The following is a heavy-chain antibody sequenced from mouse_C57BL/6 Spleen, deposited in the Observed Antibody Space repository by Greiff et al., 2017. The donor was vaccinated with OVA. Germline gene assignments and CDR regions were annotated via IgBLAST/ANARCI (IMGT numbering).Heavy chain of an antibody. Sequence: EVMLVESGGGLVQPGGSMKLSCVASGFTFSNYWMNWVRQSPEKGLEWVAQIRLKSDNYATHYAESVKGRFTISRDDSKSSVYLQMNNLRAEDTGIYYCTEFITTGYWYFDVWGTGTTVTVSS. CDR2: IRLKSDNYAT. V-gene: IGHV6-3*01. J-gene: IGHJ1*03. D-gene: IGHD1-1*01. CDR3: TEFITTGYWYFDV. CDR1: GFTFSNYW.